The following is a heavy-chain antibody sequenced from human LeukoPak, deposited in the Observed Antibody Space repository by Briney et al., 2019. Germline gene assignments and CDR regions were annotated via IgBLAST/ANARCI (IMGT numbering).Heavy chain of an antibody. Sequence: SVKVSFKASGGTFSSYVISWVRQAPGQGLEWMGGIIPIFGTANYAQKFQGRVTITTDESTSTAYMELSSLRSEDTAVYYYAKNRDSHYYMDVWGKGTTVTVSS. D-gene: IGHD1-14*01. CDR2: IIPIFGTA. J-gene: IGHJ6*03. CDR1: GGTFSSYV. V-gene: IGHV1-69*05. CDR3: AKNRDSHYYMDV.